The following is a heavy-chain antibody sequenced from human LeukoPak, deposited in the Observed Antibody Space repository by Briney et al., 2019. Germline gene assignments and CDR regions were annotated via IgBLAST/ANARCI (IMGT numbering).Heavy chain of an antibody. Sequence: GGSLGLSCAASGFTFSSYSMNWVRQAPGKGLEWVSSISSSSSYIYYADSVKGRFTISRDNAKNSLYLQMNSLRAEDTAVYYCARDDGIRFLEWFPWGQGTLVTVSS. D-gene: IGHD3-3*01. CDR3: ARDDGIRFLEWFP. CDR2: ISSSSSYI. V-gene: IGHV3-21*01. CDR1: GFTFSSYS. J-gene: IGHJ5*02.